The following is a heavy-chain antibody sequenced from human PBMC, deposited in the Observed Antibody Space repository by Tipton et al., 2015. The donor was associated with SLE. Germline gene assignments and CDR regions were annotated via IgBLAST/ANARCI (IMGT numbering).Heavy chain of an antibody. V-gene: IGHV1-18*01. D-gene: IGHD6-6*01. CDR2: ISAYNGNT. Sequence: QLVQSGAEVKNPGASVKVSCKASGYTFITYDISWVRQAPGQGLEWMGWISAYNGNTNYAQKLQGRVTMTTDTSTSTAYMELRSLRSDDTAVYYCAITLLEYSSSFDPWGQGTLVTVSS. CDR1: GYTFITYD. J-gene: IGHJ5*02. CDR3: AITLLEYSSSFDP.